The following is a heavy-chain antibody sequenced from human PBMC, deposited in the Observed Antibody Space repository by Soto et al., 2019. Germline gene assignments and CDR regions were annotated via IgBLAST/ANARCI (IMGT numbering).Heavy chain of an antibody. J-gene: IGHJ4*02. CDR2: ISSSGSTT. CDR3: ARAVAGTVYEY. D-gene: IGHD6-19*01. V-gene: IGHV3-48*02. Sequence: GGCMRLSCEVCGVRVRSYSMSGVRQSPGKGLQWVAYISSSGSTTYYGDSVKGRFSISRDNTKDSVFLQMNRLRDEDTSVYFCARAVAGTVYEYWGQGALVTVSS. CDR1: GVRVRSYS.